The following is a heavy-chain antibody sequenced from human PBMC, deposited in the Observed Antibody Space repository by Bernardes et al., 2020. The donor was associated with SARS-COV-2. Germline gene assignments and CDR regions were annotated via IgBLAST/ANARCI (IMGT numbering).Heavy chain of an antibody. Sequence: SETLSLTCTVSGGSISSRNYYWGWIRQPPGQGLEWIGNIYYRGSTYYSPSVKSRFIISIDTSKNQFSLQLSSVNVADMAVYYCARLNDFWFDSWGQGTLVTVSS. J-gene: IGHJ5*02. V-gene: IGHV4-39*01. CDR2: IYYRGST. D-gene: IGHD3-3*01. CDR1: GGSISSRNYY. CDR3: ARLNDFWFDS.